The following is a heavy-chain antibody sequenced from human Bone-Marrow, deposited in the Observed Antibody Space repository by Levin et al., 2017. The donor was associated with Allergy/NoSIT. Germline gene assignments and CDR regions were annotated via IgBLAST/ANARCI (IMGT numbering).Heavy chain of an antibody. Sequence: SETLSLTCTVSGGSISSGVYYWSWIRQPAGKGLEWIGRIYPSGNTHYNPSLKSRATMSLDTSEKQFSLKLTSVTAADTAMYYCAGTIATTFDTSDIWGQGAMVTVSS. CDR3: AGTIATTFDTSDI. D-gene: IGHD6-13*01. CDR2: IYPSGNT. CDR1: GGSISSGVYY. V-gene: IGHV4-61*02. J-gene: IGHJ3*02.